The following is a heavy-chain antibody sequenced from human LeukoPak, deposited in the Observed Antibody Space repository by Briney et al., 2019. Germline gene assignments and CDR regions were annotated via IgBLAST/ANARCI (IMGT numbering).Heavy chain of an antibody. D-gene: IGHD3-22*01. J-gene: IGHJ4*02. V-gene: IGHV3-33*01. CDR2: IWYDGSNK. Sequence: GGSLRLSCAASGFTFSSYGMHWVRQAPGKGLEWVAVIWYDGSNKYYADSVKGRFTISRDNSKSTLYLQMNSLRVEDTAVYYCARGEYYHDSSGYYRQFDYWGQGTLVTVSS. CDR1: GFTFSSYG. CDR3: ARGEYYHDSSGYYRQFDY.